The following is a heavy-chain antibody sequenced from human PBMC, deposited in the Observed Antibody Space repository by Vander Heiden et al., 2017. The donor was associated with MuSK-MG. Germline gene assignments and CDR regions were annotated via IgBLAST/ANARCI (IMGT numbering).Heavy chain of an antibody. CDR1: GSPFSSYA. Sequence: EVQLLESGGGLVQPGGSLRLPWAASGSPFSSYAMSCVRQAPGKGLEWVSAISGSGGSTYYADSVKGRFTISRDNSKNTLYLQMNSLRAEDTAVYYCAKARVVAATPNDYWGQGTLVTVSS. J-gene: IGHJ4*02. CDR3: AKARVVAATPNDY. D-gene: IGHD2-15*01. V-gene: IGHV3-23*01. CDR2: ISGSGGST.